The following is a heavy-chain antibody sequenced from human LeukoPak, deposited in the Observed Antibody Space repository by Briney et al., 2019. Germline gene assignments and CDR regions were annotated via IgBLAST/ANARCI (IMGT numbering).Heavy chain of an antibody. CDR1: GFTFSSYA. CDR3: ARADSNWHLYYFDY. D-gene: IGHD6-13*01. Sequence: GGSLRLSCGASGFTFSSYAVNWVRQAAGKGLEWVSGISGSGGSTYYADSVKGRFTISRDNSKNTLYVQMNSLRAEDTAVYYCARADSNWHLYYFDYWGQGTLVTVSS. CDR2: ISGSGGST. V-gene: IGHV3-23*01. J-gene: IGHJ4*02.